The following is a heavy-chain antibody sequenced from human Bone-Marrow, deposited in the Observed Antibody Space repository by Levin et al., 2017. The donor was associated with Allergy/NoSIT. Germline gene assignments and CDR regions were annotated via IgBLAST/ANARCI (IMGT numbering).Heavy chain of an antibody. Sequence: ASVKVSCKASGYTFTSYYMHWVRQAPGQGLEWMGIINPSGGSTSYAQKFQGRVTMTRDTSTSTVYMELSSLRSEDTAVYYCARGWGVRFLEWLPVDYWGQGTLVTVSS. V-gene: IGHV1-46*01. J-gene: IGHJ4*02. D-gene: IGHD3-3*01. CDR3: ARGWGVRFLEWLPVDY. CDR1: GYTFTSYY. CDR2: INPSGGST.